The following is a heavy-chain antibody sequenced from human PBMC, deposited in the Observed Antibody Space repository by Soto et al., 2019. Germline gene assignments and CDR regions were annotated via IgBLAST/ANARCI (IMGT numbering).Heavy chain of an antibody. J-gene: IGHJ5*02. Sequence: ASVKVSCKASGYTFTSYAMHWVRQAPGQGLEWMGWMNPNSGNTGYAQKFQGRVTMTRNTSISTAYMELSSLRSEDTAVYYCARERVNWFDPWGQGTLVTVSS. CDR3: ARERVNWFDP. CDR1: GYTFTSYA. CDR2: MNPNSGNT. V-gene: IGHV1-8*02.